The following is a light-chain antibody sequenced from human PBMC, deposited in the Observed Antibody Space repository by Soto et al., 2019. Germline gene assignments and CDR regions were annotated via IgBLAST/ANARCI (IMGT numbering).Light chain of an antibody. CDR2: GAS. V-gene: IGKV3-20*01. CDR1: QSVSGSY. Sequence: EIELTQSPGTLSLSPGESATLSCRASQSVSGSYLAWFQQKPGQAPRLLIYGASSRSTGIPDRFSGSGSGTDFTLTISRLEPEDFAVYYCQQYDSSPQTSGQGTKVEI. J-gene: IGKJ1*01. CDR3: QQYDSSPQT.